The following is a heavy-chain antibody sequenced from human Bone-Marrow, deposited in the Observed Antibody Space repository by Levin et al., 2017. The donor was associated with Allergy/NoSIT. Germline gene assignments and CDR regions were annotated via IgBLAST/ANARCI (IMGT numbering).Heavy chain of an antibody. CDR1: GYTFSSFY. J-gene: IGHJ5*02. Sequence: GESLKISCKTLGYTFSSFYIHWVRQAPGQGPEWMGIIDPRGGGTTYAEKFQGRVSMTSDKATSTVYMELRSLRSNDTAVYYCARDYLYSSSWYENGLDPWGGRTRVSVS. D-gene: IGHD2-2*01. CDR2: IDPRGGGT. V-gene: IGHV1-46*01. CDR3: ARDYLYSSSWYENGLDP.